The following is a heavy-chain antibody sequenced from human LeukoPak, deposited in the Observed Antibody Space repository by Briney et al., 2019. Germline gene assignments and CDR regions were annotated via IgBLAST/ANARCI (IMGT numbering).Heavy chain of an antibody. Sequence: SETLSLTCTVSGDSINAYYWGWIRQPLGKGLEWIGYIYFSGTTKYNPSLESRVTISVDTSKNQFSLKLSSVTAADTAVYYCARRRAEGGSNGHYNWFDPWGQGILVTVSS. CDR1: GDSINAYY. V-gene: IGHV4-59*08. CDR2: IYFSGTT. J-gene: IGHJ5*02. CDR3: ARRRAEGGSNGHYNWFDP. D-gene: IGHD6-13*01.